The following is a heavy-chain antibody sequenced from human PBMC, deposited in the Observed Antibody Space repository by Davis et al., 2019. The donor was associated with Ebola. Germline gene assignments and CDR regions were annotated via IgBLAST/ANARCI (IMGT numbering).Heavy chain of an antibody. Sequence: PGGSLRLSCEASGFTFSDYHMSWIRQAPGKGLEWISYINNNSLYTGDTESVRGRFTISRDNAKNSLYLQMNCLRAEDTAVYYCAKDLGSGIAFYGMDGWGKGTTVTVSS. CDR1: GFTFSDYH. CDR2: INNNSLYT. J-gene: IGHJ6*04. D-gene: IGHD1-1*01. CDR3: AKDLGSGIAFYGMDG. V-gene: IGHV3-11*06.